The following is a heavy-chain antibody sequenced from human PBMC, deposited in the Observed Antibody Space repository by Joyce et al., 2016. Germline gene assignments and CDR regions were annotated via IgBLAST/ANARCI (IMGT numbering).Heavy chain of an antibody. V-gene: IGHV3-7*01. CDR2: IKEDGSEK. D-gene: IGHD1-26*01. J-gene: IGHJ4*02. CDR3: ARDSWELLAFDY. CDR1: GFTCSNYW. Sequence: EVQLVESGGGLVQPGGSLRLSCAASGFTCSNYWMSWVRQNPGKGMEWVASIKEDGSEKYYVDSVKGRFTISRDNAKNSLDLQMNSLRVEDTAIYYCARDSWELLAFDYWGQGTLVSVSS.